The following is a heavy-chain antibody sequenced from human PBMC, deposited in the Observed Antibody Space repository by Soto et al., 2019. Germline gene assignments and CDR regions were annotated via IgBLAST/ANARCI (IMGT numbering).Heavy chain of an antibody. CDR1: GFTFSSYG. CDR3: ANGVTFEY. V-gene: IGHV3-30*18. D-gene: IGHD2-21*02. J-gene: IGHJ4*02. CDR2: ISYDGSNK. Sequence: QVQLVESGGGVVQPGRSLRLSCAASGFTFSSYGMHWVRQAPGKGLEWVAVISYDGSNKYYADSVKGRFTISRDNSKNTLYLQMNSLRAEDTAVYYCANGVTFEYWGQGTLVTVSS.